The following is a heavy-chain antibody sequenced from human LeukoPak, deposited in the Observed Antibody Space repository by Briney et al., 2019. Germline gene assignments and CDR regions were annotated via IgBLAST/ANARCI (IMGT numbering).Heavy chain of an antibody. D-gene: IGHD2/OR15-2a*01. CDR2: ISGGGDST. CDR3: ARKGGFYWFDP. CDR1: EFTFSNYA. J-gene: IGHJ5*02. Sequence: GGSLRLSCAASEFTFSNYAMSWVRQTPGKGLEWVSAISGGGDSTYYADSVNGRFTISRDNSKNTLYLQMNSLRAEDTAVYYCARKGGFYWFDPWGQGTLVTVSS. V-gene: IGHV3-23*01.